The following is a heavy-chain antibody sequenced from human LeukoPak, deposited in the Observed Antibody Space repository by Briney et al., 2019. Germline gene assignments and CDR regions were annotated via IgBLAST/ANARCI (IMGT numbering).Heavy chain of an antibody. CDR1: GASINSGGYY. CDR2: IYHSGST. Sequence: PSETLSLTCTVSGASINSGGYYWSWIRQPPGKGLEWIGCIYHSGSTLYNPSLKSRVTISDDRSKNQFSLDLNSVTAADTAVYYCASLPPPLMNSAEYFQHWGQGTLVTVSS. CDR3: ASLPPPLMNSAEYFQH. J-gene: IGHJ1*01. V-gene: IGHV4-30-2*01. D-gene: IGHD2/OR15-2a*01.